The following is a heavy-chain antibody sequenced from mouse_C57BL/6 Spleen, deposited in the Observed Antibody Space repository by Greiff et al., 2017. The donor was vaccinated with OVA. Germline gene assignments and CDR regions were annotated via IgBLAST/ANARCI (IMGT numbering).Heavy chain of an antibody. CDR2: INPSTGGT. J-gene: IGHJ2*01. CDR1: GYSFTGYY. V-gene: IGHV1-42*01. CDR3: ARRAAYYFDY. Sequence: EVKLVESGPELVKPGASVKISCKASGYSFTGYYMNWVKQSPEKSLEWIGEINPSTGGTTYNQKFKAKATLTVDKSSSTAYMQLKSLTSEDSAVYYCARRAAYYFDYWGQGTTLTVSS. D-gene: IGHD3-3*01.